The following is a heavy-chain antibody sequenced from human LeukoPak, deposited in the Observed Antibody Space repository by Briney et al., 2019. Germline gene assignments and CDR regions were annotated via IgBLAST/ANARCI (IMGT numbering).Heavy chain of an antibody. Sequence: GGSLRLSCAASGFTVSSNYMSWVRQAPGKGLEWVSVIYSGGSTYYADSVKGRFTISRDNSKNTLYLQMNSLRAEDTAVYYCASSRFLYDNAWFDPWGQGTLVTVSS. D-gene: IGHD3-3*01. J-gene: IGHJ5*02. V-gene: IGHV3-53*01. CDR1: GFTVSSNY. CDR2: IYSGGST. CDR3: ASSRFLYDNAWFDP.